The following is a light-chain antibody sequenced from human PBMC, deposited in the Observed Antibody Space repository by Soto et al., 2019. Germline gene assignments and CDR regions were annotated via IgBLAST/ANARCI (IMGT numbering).Light chain of an antibody. CDR2: DAS. J-gene: IGKJ1*01. CDR1: QSVSSY. Sequence: EIVLTQSPATLSLSPGERATLSCRASQSVSSYLAWFQQKPGQAPRLLIYDASNRATGIPARFSGSGSGTDFPLTISSLELEDFAVYYCQQRSNWPPEWTFGQGTKVEIK. CDR3: QQRSNWPPEWT. V-gene: IGKV3-11*01.